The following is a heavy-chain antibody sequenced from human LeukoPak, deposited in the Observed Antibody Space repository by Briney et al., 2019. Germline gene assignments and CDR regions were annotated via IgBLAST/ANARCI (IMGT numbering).Heavy chain of an antibody. CDR2: IYYSGST. CDR1: GGSISSGGYY. D-gene: IGHD3-22*01. CDR3: ARYYYDSSGYYLDY. Sequence: SETLSLTCTVSGGSISSGGYYWSWIRQHPCKGLEWIGYIYYSGSTYYNPSLKSRVTISVDTSKNQFSLKLSSVTAADTAVYYCARYYYDSSGYYLDYWGQGTLVTVSS. V-gene: IGHV4-31*03. J-gene: IGHJ4*02.